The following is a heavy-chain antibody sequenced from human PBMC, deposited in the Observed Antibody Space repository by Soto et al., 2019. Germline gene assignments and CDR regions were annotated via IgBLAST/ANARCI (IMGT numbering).Heavy chain of an antibody. CDR1: GFTFSSYA. D-gene: IGHD6-19*01. V-gene: IGHV3-23*01. CDR3: ARDISVAGAGYFLH. Sequence: GGSLRLSCAASGFTFSSYAMSWVRQAPGKGLEWVSAISGSGGSTYYADSVKGRFTISRDNSKNTLYLQMNSLSTEDTAIYYCARDISVAGAGYFLHWGQGTLVTVSS. J-gene: IGHJ1*01. CDR2: ISGSGGST.